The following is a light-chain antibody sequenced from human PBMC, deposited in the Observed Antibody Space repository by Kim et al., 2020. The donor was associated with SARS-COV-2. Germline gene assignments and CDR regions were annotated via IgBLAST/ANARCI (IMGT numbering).Light chain of an antibody. CDR3: QQRSDRDT. V-gene: IGKV3-11*01. CDR1: QSMSDY. J-gene: IGKJ3*01. CDR2: EAV. Sequence: GKRANLCGRDSQSMSDYLAWDQQKPGQAPSLLIYEAVNRGTGVPVRFSGSRSGKDFTLTISSLEPEDFAVYYCQQRSDRDTFGPGTKVDIK.